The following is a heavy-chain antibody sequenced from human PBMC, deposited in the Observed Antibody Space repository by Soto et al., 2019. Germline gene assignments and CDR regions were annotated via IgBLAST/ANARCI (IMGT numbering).Heavy chain of an antibody. CDR3: ARLVDYDFWSGYFPF. Sequence: GESLKISCKGSGYTFTNYWIGWVHQMPGKGLERMGIIFPGDSDTRYSRSFQGQVTFSADRSSSTAYLQWSSLKASDTAMYYCARLVDYDFWSGYFPFWGQGTMVTVSS. V-gene: IGHV5-51*07. D-gene: IGHD3-3*01. CDR1: GYTFTNYW. CDR2: IFPGDSDT. J-gene: IGHJ3*01.